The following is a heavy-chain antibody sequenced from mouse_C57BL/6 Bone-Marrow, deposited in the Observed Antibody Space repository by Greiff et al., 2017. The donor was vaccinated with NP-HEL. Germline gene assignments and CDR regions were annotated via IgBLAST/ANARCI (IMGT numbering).Heavy chain of an antibody. V-gene: IGHV14-4*01. CDR1: GFNITDDY. J-gene: IGHJ3*01. D-gene: IGHD2-2*01. Sequence: VQLQQSGAELVRPGASVKLSCTASGFNITDDYMHWVKQRPEQGLEWIGWIDPENGDTEYASKFQGKATITADTSSNTAYLQLSSLTSEDTAVYYCTTFGYQLAYWGQGTLVTVSA. CDR2: IDPENGDT. CDR3: TTFGYQLAY.